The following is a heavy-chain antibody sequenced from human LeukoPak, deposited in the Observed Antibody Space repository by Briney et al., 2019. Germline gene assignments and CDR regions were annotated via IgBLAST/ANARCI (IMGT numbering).Heavy chain of an antibody. Sequence: GGSLRLSCAASGFTFSSYSMNWVRQAPGKGLEWVSSISSSSSYIYYADSVKGRFTISRDNAKNSLYLQMNSLRAEDTAVYYCARYALLVADTRGLLDYWGQGTLVTVSS. V-gene: IGHV3-21*01. D-gene: IGHD2-2*01. CDR3: ARYALLVADTRGLLDY. CDR2: ISSSSSYI. CDR1: GFTFSSYS. J-gene: IGHJ4*02.